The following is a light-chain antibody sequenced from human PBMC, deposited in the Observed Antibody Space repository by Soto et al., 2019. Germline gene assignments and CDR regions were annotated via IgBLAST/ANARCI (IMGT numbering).Light chain of an antibody. CDR1: QRVSSGY. J-gene: IGKJ1*01. Sequence: EIVLTQSPGTLSLSPGERATLSCRASQRVSSGYVAWYQQKPGQAPRLLIYGASSRATGIPARFSGSGSGTDFTLTISSLQSEDFAVYYCQQYNNWPRTFGQGTKVDIK. V-gene: IGKV3-20*01. CDR2: GAS. CDR3: QQYNNWPRT.